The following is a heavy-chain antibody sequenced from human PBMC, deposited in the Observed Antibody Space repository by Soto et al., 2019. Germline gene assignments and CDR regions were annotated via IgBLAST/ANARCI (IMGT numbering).Heavy chain of an antibody. CDR2: ISSSGSTI. Sequence: GGSLRLSCAASGFTFSDYYMSWIRQAPGKGLEWVSYISSSGSTIYYADSVKGRFTISRDNAKNSLYLQMNSLRAEDTAVYYCASGTYNWNYVRPPPNYWGQGTLVTVSS. D-gene: IGHD1-7*01. CDR1: GFTFSDYY. J-gene: IGHJ4*02. CDR3: ASGTYNWNYVRPPPNY. V-gene: IGHV3-11*01.